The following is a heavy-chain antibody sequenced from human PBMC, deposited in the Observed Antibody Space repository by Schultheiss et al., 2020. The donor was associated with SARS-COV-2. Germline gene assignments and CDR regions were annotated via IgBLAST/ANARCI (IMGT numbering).Heavy chain of an antibody. J-gene: IGHJ3*02. CDR3: AKVVGPAYCGGDCYSEDAFDI. CDR2: INWNGGST. V-gene: IGHV3-20*04. Sequence: GGSLRLSCAASGFTFSDYYMSWVRQAPGKGLEWVSGINWNGGSTGYADSVKGRFTISRDNSKNTLYLQMNSLRAEDTAVYYCAKVVGPAYCGGDCYSEDAFDIWGQGTMVTVSS. CDR1: GFTFSDYY. D-gene: IGHD2-21*01.